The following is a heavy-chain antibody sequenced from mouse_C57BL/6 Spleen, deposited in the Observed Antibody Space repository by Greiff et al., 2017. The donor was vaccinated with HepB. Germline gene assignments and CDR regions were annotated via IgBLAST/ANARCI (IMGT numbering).Heavy chain of an antibody. CDR3: AREGERGMDY. J-gene: IGHJ4*01. D-gene: IGHD2-13*01. CDR1: GYTFTSYW. CDR2: IDPSDSET. Sequence: QVQLKQPGAELVRPGSSVKLSCKASGYTFTSYWMHWVKQRPIQGLEWIGNIDPSDSETHYNQKFKDKATLTVDKSSSTAYMQLSSLTSEDSAVYYCAREGERGMDYWGQGTSVTVSS. V-gene: IGHV1-52*01.